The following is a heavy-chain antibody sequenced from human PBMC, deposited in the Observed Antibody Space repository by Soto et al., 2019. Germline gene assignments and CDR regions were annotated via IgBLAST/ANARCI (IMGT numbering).Heavy chain of an antibody. Sequence: PSETLSLTCAVYGGSFSGFYWSWIRQPPGKGLEWIGEINHSGSTNYNPSLKSRVTISVDTSKNQFSLKLSSVTAADTAVYYCASDSGYSYGDYYYYGMDVWGQGTTVTVSS. J-gene: IGHJ6*02. V-gene: IGHV4-34*01. CDR3: ASDSGYSYGDYYYYGMDV. CDR2: INHSGST. D-gene: IGHD5-18*01. CDR1: GGSFSGFY.